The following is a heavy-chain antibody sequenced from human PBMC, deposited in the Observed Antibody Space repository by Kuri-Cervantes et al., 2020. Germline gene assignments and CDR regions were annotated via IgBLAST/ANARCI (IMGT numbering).Heavy chain of an antibody. CDR1: GYY. CDR3: ARGSSPGIAVAGPEGGYYFDY. CDR2: INHSGST. J-gene: IGHJ4*02. D-gene: IGHD6-19*01. V-gene: IGHV4-34*01. Sequence: GYYWSWIRQPPGKGLEWIGEINHSGSTNYNPSLKSRVTISVDTSKNQFSLKLSSVTAADTAVYYCARGSSPGIAVAGPEGGYYFDYWGQGTLVTVSS.